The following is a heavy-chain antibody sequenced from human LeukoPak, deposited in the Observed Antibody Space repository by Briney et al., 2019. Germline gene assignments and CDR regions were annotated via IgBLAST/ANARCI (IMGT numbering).Heavy chain of an antibody. CDR2: INHSGST. CDR1: GGSFSGYY. D-gene: IGHD3-10*01. Sequence: SETLSLTCAVYGGSFSGYYWSWIRQPPGKGLEWIGEINHSGSTNYNPSLKSRVTISVDKSKNQFSLKLSSVTAADTAVYYCARRSRFGESPNFDYWGQGTLVTVSS. CDR3: ARRSRFGESPNFDY. V-gene: IGHV4-34*01. J-gene: IGHJ4*02.